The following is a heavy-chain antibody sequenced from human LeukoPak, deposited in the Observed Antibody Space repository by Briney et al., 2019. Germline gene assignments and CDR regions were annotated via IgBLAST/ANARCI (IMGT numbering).Heavy chain of an antibody. CDR1: GFTFSSYA. J-gene: IGHJ3*01. Sequence: RSGGSLRLSCAASGFTFSSYAIHWVRQAPGKGLEWVAVISYDGSNKFYADSVKGRFTISRDNSKNTLYLQMNSLRAEDTAVYYCAKLGYSSGWYDFQIDAFDFWGQGTMVTVSS. V-gene: IGHV3-30*18. CDR2: ISYDGSNK. CDR3: AKLGYSSGWYDFQIDAFDF. D-gene: IGHD6-19*01.